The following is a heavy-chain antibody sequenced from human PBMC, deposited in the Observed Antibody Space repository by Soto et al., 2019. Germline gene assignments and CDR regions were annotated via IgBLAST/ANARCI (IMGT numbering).Heavy chain of an antibody. V-gene: IGHV4-61*08. CDR2: ISNRGNT. Sequence: SETLSLTCSVSGGSINSGGYYWSWIRQHPGKGLEWIGCISNRGNTYYNPSFKSRVTISVDTSENQFSLNLISVTAADTAVYYCATYSSRKSFDYWGQGTLVTVSS. CDR1: GGSINSGGYY. CDR3: ATYSSRKSFDY. J-gene: IGHJ4*02. D-gene: IGHD6-13*01.